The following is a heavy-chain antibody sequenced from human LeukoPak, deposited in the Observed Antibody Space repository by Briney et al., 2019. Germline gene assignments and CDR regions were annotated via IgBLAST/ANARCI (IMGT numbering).Heavy chain of an antibody. CDR2: ISSSSSYI. J-gene: IGHJ6*02. Sequence: GGSLRLSCAASGFTFGSHSMNWVRQAPGKGLEWVSSISSSSSYIYYADSVKGRFTISRDNAKNSLYLQMNSLRAEDTAVYYCARGPLRDNGMDVWGQGTTVTVSS. CDR3: ARGPLRDNGMDV. V-gene: IGHV3-21*01. CDR1: GFTFGSHS.